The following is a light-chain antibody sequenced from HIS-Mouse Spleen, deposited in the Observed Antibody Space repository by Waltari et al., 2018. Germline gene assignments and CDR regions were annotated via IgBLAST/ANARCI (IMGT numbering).Light chain of an antibody. J-gene: IGLJ2*01. Sequence: QSALTQPASVSGSPGQSITISCTGTSSDVGSYNLVSWYQQHPGKAPKLMIYEGSKRPSGVSNRFSGSKSGNTASLTISGLQAEDEADYYCCSYTSSSTLDVVFGGGTKLTVL. CDR1: SSDVGSYNL. CDR2: EGS. V-gene: IGLV2-14*02. CDR3: CSYTSSSTLDVV.